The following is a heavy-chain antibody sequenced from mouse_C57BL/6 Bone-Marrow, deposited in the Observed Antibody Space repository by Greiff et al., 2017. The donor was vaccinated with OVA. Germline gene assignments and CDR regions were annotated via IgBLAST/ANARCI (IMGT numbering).Heavy chain of an antibody. V-gene: IGHV1-53*01. Sequence: VKLQQPGTELVKPGASVKLSCKASGYTFTSYWMHWVKQRPGQGLEWIGNINPSNGGTNYNEKFKSKATLTVDKSSSTAYMQLSSLTSEDSAVYYCARSDYYGSSYVNYARDYWGQGTSVTVSS. J-gene: IGHJ4*01. D-gene: IGHD1-1*01. CDR1: GYTFTSYW. CDR2: INPSNGGT. CDR3: ARSDYYGSSYVNYARDY.